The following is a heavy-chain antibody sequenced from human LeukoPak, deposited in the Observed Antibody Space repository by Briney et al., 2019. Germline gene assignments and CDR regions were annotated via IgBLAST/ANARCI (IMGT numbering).Heavy chain of an antibody. V-gene: IGHV3-21*01. CDR3: ARGYSGLPD. J-gene: IGHJ4*02. CDR2: ISSSSSNI. Sequence: GRSLRLSCAASGFIFSNYGMHWVRQAPGKGLEWVSSISSSSSNIYHADSVKGRFTISRDNSKNSLYLQMNSLRAEDTAVYYCARGYSGLPDWGQGTLVTVSS. D-gene: IGHD5-12*01. CDR1: GFIFSNYG.